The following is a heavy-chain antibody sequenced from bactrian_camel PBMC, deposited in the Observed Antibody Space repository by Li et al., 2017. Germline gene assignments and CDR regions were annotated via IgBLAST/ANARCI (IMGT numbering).Heavy chain of an antibody. CDR3: AAGSAACTVAHDEYLYTD. CDR1: GYTYSSNC. CDR2: IYTGGGVT. D-gene: IGHD6*01. J-gene: IGHJ4*01. Sequence: HVQLVESGGGSVQSGGSLRLSCAASGYTYSSNCMGWFRQSPGKEREGVAAIYTGGGVTDYDDSVKGRFTISRDNAKNTIYLQMNSLKPEDTGMYYCAAGSAACTVAHDEYLYTDRGQGTQVTVS. V-gene: IGHV3S1*01.